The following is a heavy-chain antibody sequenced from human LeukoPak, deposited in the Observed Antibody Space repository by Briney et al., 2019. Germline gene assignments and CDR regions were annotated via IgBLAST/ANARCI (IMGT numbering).Heavy chain of an antibody. V-gene: IGHV3-23*01. CDR3: AKTVGAPAIFTSDY. CDR2: LPASGGAT. D-gene: IGHD1-26*01. Sequence: GGSLTLSCAASGFTFSNYGMSWVRQAPGKGLEWVSGLPASGGATYADSVRGRFTISRDNSKNTLYLQMNSLRAEDTAIYYCAKTVGAPAIFTSDYWDQGTLVTVSS. J-gene: IGHJ4*02. CDR1: GFTFSNYG.